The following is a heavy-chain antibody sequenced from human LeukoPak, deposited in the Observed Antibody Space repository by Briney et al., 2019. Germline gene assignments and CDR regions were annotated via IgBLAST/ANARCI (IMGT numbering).Heavy chain of an antibody. D-gene: IGHD6-13*01. CDR2: IHYSGST. CDR3: ARERTIAAAGTRAYYYYMDV. Sequence: PSETLSLTCTVSGGSISSYYWSWIRQPPGKGLEWIGYIHYSGSTNYNPSLKSRVTISVDTSKNQFSLKLSSVTAADTAVYYCARERTIAAAGTRAYYYYMDVWGKGTTVTVSS. J-gene: IGHJ6*03. CDR1: GGSISSYY. V-gene: IGHV4-59*01.